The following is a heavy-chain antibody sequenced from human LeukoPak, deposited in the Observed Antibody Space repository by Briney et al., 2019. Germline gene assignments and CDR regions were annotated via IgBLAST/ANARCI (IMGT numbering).Heavy chain of an antibody. Sequence: PGESLRLSCEASGFTFISYAISWVRQATGKGLEWVSVITGSGANTYYADSVKGRLTNSRDNSKNTVYLQMNSLRAEDTAVYYCAKHGGRGWTGTSCYIDYWGQGTLVTVSS. V-gene: IGHV3-23*01. J-gene: IGHJ4*02. CDR1: GFTFISYA. CDR2: ITGSGANT. D-gene: IGHD2-2*02. CDR3: AKHGGRGWTGTSCYIDY.